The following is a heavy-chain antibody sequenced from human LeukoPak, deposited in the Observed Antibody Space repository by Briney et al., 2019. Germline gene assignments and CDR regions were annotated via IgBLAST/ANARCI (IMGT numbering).Heavy chain of an antibody. Sequence: QPGGSLRLSCAASGFTFSSYEMNWVRQAPGKGLEWVSYISSSGSTIYYADSVKGRFTISRDNSKSTLSLQMNSLRGEDTAVYYCAKESGASGSHYQAYFDSWGQGTLVTVSS. J-gene: IGHJ4*02. CDR3: AKESGASGSHYQAYFDS. D-gene: IGHD1-26*01. CDR1: GFTFSSYE. CDR2: ISSSGSTI. V-gene: IGHV3-48*03.